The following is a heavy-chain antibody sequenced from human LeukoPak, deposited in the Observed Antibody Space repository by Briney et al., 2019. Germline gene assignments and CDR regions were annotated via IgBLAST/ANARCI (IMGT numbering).Heavy chain of an antibody. CDR1: GGSFSGYY. CDR2: INHSGST. D-gene: IGHD3-22*01. Sequence: SETLSLTCAVYGGSFSGYYWSWIRQPPGNGLEWIGEINHSGSTNYNPSLKSRVTISVDTSKNQFSLKLSSVTAADTAVYYCARADADSIGSIPHFDYWGQGTLVTVSS. V-gene: IGHV4-34*01. CDR3: ARADADSIGSIPHFDY. J-gene: IGHJ4*02.